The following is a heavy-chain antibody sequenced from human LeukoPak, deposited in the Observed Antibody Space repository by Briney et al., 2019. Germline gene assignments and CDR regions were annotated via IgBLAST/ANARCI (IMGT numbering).Heavy chain of an antibody. Sequence: SETLSLTCAVSGGSISSYYWSWIRQPPGKGLEWIGNIYHSGTTNYNPSLYSRVTISVDTSKNQFSLKLSSVTAADTAVYYCARVVDTSMIDDAFDIWGQETMVTVSS. J-gene: IGHJ3*02. D-gene: IGHD5-18*01. CDR1: GGSISSYY. V-gene: IGHV4-59*01. CDR3: ARVVDTSMIDDAFDI. CDR2: IYHSGTT.